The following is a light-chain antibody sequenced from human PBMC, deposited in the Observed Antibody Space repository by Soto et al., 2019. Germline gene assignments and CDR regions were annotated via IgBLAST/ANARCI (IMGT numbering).Light chain of an antibody. CDR1: SSDVGTYNY. CDR2: DVS. Sequence: QSALTQPASVSGSPGQSITISCTGTSSDVGTYNYVSWYQQHAGKVPKLMIYDVSNRPSGVSDHLSGYKSGNTASLTISGLQAEDEADYYSTSYTSSSTLGFCGGTKLTVL. V-gene: IGLV2-14*01. J-gene: IGLJ2*01. CDR3: TSYTSSSTLG.